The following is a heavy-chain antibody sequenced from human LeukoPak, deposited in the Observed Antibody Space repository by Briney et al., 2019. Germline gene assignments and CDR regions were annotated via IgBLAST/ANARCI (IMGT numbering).Heavy chain of an antibody. CDR3: AKSRLTPHP. V-gene: IGHV1-69*05. CDR2: IIPIFGAS. D-gene: IGHD1-14*01. CDR1: GGTFSSYA. J-gene: IGHJ5*02. Sequence: ASVKVSCKASGGTFSSYAISWVRQAPGQGLEWMGGIIPIFGASNYAQNFQGRVTMTTDESTSTAYMELSSLRSEDTAVYYCAKSRLTPHPWGQGTLVTVSS.